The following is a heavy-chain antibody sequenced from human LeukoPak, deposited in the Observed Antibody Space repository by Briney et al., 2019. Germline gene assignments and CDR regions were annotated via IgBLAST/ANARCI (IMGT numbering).Heavy chain of an antibody. D-gene: IGHD6-19*01. J-gene: IGHJ5*02. CDR3: ARDKQWLSGGYWFDP. V-gene: IGHV1-18*01. CDR2: ISAYNGNT. CDR1: GYTFTSYG. Sequence: ASVKVSCKASGYTFTSYGISWVRRAPGQGLEWMGWISAYNGNTNYAQKLQGRVTMTTDTSTSTAYMELRSLRPDDTAVYYCARDKQWLSGGYWFDPWGQGTLVTVSS.